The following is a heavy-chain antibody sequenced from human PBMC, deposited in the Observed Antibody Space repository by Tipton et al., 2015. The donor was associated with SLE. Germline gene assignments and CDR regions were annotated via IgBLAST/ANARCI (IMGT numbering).Heavy chain of an antibody. CDR1: GGSISSGGFY. V-gene: IGHV4-31*03. J-gene: IGHJ2*01. CDR3: ARGSDGEYVRYFDV. D-gene: IGHD4-17*01. Sequence: TLSLTCTVSGGSISSGGFYWNWIRQHPGKGLEYIGHIYNSGNTYYTPSLKSRVTISVDTSKNQFSLKVNSVTAADTAVYYCARGSDGEYVRYFDVWGPGTLVTVSS. CDR2: IYNSGNT.